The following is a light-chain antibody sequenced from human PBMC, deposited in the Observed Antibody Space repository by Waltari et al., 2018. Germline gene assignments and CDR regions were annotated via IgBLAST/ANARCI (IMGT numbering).Light chain of an antibody. CDR3: QQYNSYAWT. CDR2: KAS. J-gene: IGKJ1*01. V-gene: IGKV1-5*03. CDR1: QSISSW. Sequence: IQMTQSTSTLSASVGDRVTITCRASQSISSWLAWYQQKPGKAPKLLIYKASSLESVVPSRFSGSGSGTEFTLTISSLQPDDFATYYCQQYNSYAWTFGQGTKVEIK.